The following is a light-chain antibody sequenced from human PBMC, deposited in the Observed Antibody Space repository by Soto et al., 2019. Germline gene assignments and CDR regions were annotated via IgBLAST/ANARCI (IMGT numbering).Light chain of an antibody. CDR1: QAIRKY. CDR2: DAS. Sequence: DIQMTQSPSSLSASVGDRVTITCQASQAIRKYLNWYQQKPGKAPKLLIFDASYLGTGVPSRFSGSGSGTYFTFTISSLQPDDIATYYCQQFYSLPITFAQGTQLEIK. V-gene: IGKV1-33*01. CDR3: QQFYSLPIT. J-gene: IGKJ5*01.